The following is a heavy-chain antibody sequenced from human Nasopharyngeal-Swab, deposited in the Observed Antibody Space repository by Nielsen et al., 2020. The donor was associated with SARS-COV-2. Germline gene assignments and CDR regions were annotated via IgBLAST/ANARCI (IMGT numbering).Heavy chain of an antibody. CDR3: ARGHYDFWGSYYYYYMDV. CDR2: IYYSGST. V-gene: IGHV4-59*01. CDR1: GGSISSYY. J-gene: IGHJ6*03. Sequence: GSLRLSCTVSGGSISSYYWSWIRQPPGKGLEWIGYIYYSGSTNYNPSLKSRVTISVDTSKNQFSLKLSSVTAADTAAYYCARGHYDFWGSYYYYYMDVWGKGTTVTVSS. D-gene: IGHD3-3*01.